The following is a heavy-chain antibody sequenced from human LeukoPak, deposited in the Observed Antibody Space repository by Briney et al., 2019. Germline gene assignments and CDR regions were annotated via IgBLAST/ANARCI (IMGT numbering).Heavy chain of an antibody. V-gene: IGHV3-23*01. CDR3: AKQLGYCSDGSCYFPY. CDR2: ISNNGGYT. D-gene: IGHD2-15*01. Sequence: GGSLRLSCEASGFTFSSSAMSWVRQAPGKGLEWVSAISNNGGYTYYADSVQGRFTISRDNSKSTLCLQMNSLRAEDTAVYYCAKQLGYCSDGSCYFPYWGQGTLATVSS. CDR1: GFTFSSSA. J-gene: IGHJ4*02.